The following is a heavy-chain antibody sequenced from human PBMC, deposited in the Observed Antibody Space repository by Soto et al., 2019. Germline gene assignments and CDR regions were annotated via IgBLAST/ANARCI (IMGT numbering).Heavy chain of an antibody. CDR1: GGTFSSYA. J-gene: IGHJ6*04. Sequence: QVQLVQSGAEVKKPGSSVKVSCKASGGTFSSYAISWVRQAPGQGLEWMGGIIPIFGTANYAQKFQGRVTITADESRSTAYMELGSLSSEDTAVYYCGRDLFSDYVFWSGYSVYGMDVWGKGTTVTVSS. CDR2: IIPIFGTA. V-gene: IGHV1-69*01. CDR3: GRDLFSDYVFWSGYSVYGMDV. D-gene: IGHD3-3*01.